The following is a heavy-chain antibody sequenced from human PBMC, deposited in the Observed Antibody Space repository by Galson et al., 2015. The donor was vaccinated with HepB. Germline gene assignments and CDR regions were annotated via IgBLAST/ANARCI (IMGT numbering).Heavy chain of an antibody. Sequence: ETLSLTCAVYGRSLSGYYWCWIRQPPGRRLEWTGEINHSGSTNYNPSLKSRVTISVDTSKNQFSLKLSSVTAADTAVYYCARKKGRIVVVPAAIGTNWFDPWGQGTLVTVSS. CDR3: ARKKGRIVVVPAAIGTNWFDP. CDR2: INHSGST. V-gene: IGHV4-34*01. J-gene: IGHJ5*02. D-gene: IGHD2-2*01. CDR1: GRSLSGYY.